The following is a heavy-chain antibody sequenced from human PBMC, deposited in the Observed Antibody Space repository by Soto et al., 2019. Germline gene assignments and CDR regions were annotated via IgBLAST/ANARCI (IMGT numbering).Heavy chain of an antibody. CDR1: GYTFTSYA. CDR3: ARGFPVVTSFVDY. J-gene: IGHJ4*02. Sequence: QVQLVQSGAEVKKPGASVKVSCKASGYTFTSYAMHWVRQAPGQRLEWMGWINAGNGNTKYSQKFQGRVTITRDTSASTTYMELSSLRSEDTAVYYCARGFPVVTSFVDYWGQGTLVTVSS. CDR2: INAGNGNT. D-gene: IGHD2-15*01. V-gene: IGHV1-3*01.